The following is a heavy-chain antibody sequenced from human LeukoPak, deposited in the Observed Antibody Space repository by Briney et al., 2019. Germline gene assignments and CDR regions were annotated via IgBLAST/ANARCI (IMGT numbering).Heavy chain of an antibody. D-gene: IGHD2-15*01. Sequence: WIRQPPGKGLEWFSGIRWHSVSIGYADSVKGRFTISRDNAKNSLYLQMNSLRSEDMALYYCASQKLGYCSGGSCYGDAFDIWGQGTMVTVSS. J-gene: IGHJ3*02. CDR3: ASQKLGYCSGGSCYGDAFDI. CDR2: IRWHSVSI. V-gene: IGHV3-9*03.